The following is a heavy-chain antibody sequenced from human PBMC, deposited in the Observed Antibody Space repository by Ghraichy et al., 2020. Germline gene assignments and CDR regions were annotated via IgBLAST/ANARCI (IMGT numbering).Heavy chain of an antibody. Sequence: GGSLRLSCAASGFRFRDYYMSWIRQAPGKGLEWVLLISRNGRDTNYADSVRGRFTISRDNAKNSLYLQLNTLRAEDTAVYYCVREGQELGKSGFDLWGQGTLVTVSS. CDR3: VREGQELGKSGFDL. D-gene: IGHD1-7*01. J-gene: IGHJ5*02. CDR1: GFRFRDYY. V-gene: IGHV3-11*06. CDR2: ISRNGRDT.